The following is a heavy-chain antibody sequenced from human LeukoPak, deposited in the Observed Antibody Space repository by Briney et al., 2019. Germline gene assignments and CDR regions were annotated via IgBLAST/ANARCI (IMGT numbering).Heavy chain of an antibody. J-gene: IGHJ4*02. D-gene: IGHD3-10*01. CDR3: ASSGIGHYYFDF. CDR2: IYSGGGT. CDR1: GFTVSSNY. V-gene: IGHV3-53*05. Sequence: GGSLRLSCAASGFTVSSNYMSWVRQAPGKGLEWVSVIYSGGGTFYADSVRGRFTISRDNSKNRLYLQMSDLRAEDTAVYYCASSGIGHYYFDFWGQGALVTVSS.